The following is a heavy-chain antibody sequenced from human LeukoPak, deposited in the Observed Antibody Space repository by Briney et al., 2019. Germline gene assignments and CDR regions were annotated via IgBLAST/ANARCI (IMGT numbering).Heavy chain of an antibody. D-gene: IGHD5-18*01. Sequence: GGSLRLSCAASGFTFSSYSMNWVRQAPGKGLEWVSSISSSSSYIYYADSVKGRFTISRDNAKNSLYLQMNSLRAEDTAVYYCARGREYSFDAIDIWGQGTMVTVSS. V-gene: IGHV3-21*01. CDR1: GFTFSSYS. J-gene: IGHJ3*02. CDR3: ARGREYSFDAIDI. CDR2: ISSSSSYI.